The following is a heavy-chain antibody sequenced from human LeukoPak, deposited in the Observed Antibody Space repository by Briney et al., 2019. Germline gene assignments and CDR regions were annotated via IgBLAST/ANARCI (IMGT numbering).Heavy chain of an antibody. CDR2: IIPILGIA. J-gene: IGHJ4*02. V-gene: IGHV1-69*10. CDR1: GGTFSSYA. Sequence: GASVRVSCKASGGTFSSYAISWVRQAPGQGVEWMGRIIPILGIANYAQKFQGRVTITADKSTSTAYMELSSLRSEDTAVYYCARASYYYDSSGFPEWYFDYWGQGTLVTVSS. CDR3: ARASYYYDSSGFPEWYFDY. D-gene: IGHD3-22*01.